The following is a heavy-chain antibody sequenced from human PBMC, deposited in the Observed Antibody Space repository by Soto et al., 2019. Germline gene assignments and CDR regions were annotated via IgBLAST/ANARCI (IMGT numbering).Heavy chain of an antibody. D-gene: IGHD2-8*01. CDR1: DGSIRTYY. Sequence: QVQLLESGPGLVKPSETLSLTCSVSDGSIRTYYWSWIRQPPGKGLECIGYFYYSGSINYNPSLKGRVNISVDTTKNQFSLKLSSVTAADTAVYYCATRGILDGVYWSQGSLVTVSS. J-gene: IGHJ4*02. V-gene: IGHV4-59*01. CDR3: ATRGILDGVY. CDR2: FYYSGSI.